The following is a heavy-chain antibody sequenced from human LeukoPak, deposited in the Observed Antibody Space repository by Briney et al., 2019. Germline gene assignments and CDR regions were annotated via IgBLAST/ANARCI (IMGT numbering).Heavy chain of an antibody. V-gene: IGHV4-31*03. CDR1: GVSTSSAIYY. Sequence: SETLSLTCTVSGVSTSSAIYYWSWIRQHPGKGLEWIGYIYFSGSTYYNPSLKSRVTMSIDTSKNQFSLKLTSVTAADTAVYYCARHDSGSYAVDYWGQGTLVTVSS. J-gene: IGHJ4*02. CDR3: ARHDSGSYAVDY. CDR2: IYFSGST. D-gene: IGHD3-22*01.